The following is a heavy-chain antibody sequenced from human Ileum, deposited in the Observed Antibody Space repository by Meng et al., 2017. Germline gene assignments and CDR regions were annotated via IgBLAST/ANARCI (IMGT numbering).Heavy chain of an antibody. D-gene: IGHD3-3*01. CDR1: GGSFSGYY. CDR3: ARQGYYDFWSGYRRTPSNWFDP. CDR2: INHSGST. Sequence: VQLQQWGAGLLKPSEPLSLTFAVYGGSFSGYYWSWIRQPPGKGLEWIGEINHSGSTNYNPSLKSRVTISVDTSKNQFSLKLSSVTAADTAVYYCARQGYYDFWSGYRRTPSNWFDPWGQGTLVTVSS. V-gene: IGHV4-34*01. J-gene: IGHJ5*02.